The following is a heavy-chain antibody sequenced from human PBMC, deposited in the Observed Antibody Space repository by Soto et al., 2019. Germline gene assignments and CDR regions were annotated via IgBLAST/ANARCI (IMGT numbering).Heavy chain of an antibody. CDR3: ARVGGRSGSYYNANWFDP. CDR1: GGSISSSSYY. V-gene: IGHV4-39*07. D-gene: IGHD3-10*01. J-gene: IGHJ5*02. Sequence: PSETLSLTCTVSGGSISSSSYYWGWIRQPPGKGLEWIGSIYYSGSTNYNPSLKSRVTISVDTSKNQFSLKLSSVTAADTAVYYCARVGGRSGSYYNANWFDPWGQGTLVTVSS. CDR2: IYYSGST.